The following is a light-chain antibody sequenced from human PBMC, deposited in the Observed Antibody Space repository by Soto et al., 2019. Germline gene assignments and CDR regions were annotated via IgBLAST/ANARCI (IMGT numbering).Light chain of an antibody. CDR2: GAS. CDR3: HMYGGSAIT. CDR1: QSVSSN. V-gene: IGKV3-15*01. Sequence: EIVMTQSPATLSVSPGERATLSCRASQSVSSNLAWYQQKHGQAPRLLIYGASTRATGIPARFSGSGSGTDFTLAISRLEPEDFAVYYCHMYGGSAITFGGGTKVDI. J-gene: IGKJ4*01.